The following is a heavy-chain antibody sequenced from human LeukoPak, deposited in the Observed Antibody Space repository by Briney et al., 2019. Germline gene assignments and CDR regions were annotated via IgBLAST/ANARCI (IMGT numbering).Heavy chain of an antibody. CDR3: VRHNYGYDY. CDR2: ILNDGGST. Sequence: GGSLRLSCAASGFTFNTYWMPWVRQAPGEGPVWVAHILNDGGSTSYADSVKGRFIISRDNAKNTLSLQVNSLRAEDTAVYYCVRHNYGYDYWGQGTPVTVSS. V-gene: IGHV3-74*01. CDR1: GFTFNTYW. D-gene: IGHD5-18*01. J-gene: IGHJ4*02.